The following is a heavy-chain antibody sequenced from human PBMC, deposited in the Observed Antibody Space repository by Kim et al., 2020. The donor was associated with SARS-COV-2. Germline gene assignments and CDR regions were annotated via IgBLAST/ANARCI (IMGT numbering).Heavy chain of an antibody. CDR3: ARDSEYDYVWGNYRYSGSDY. V-gene: IGHV1-18*01. J-gene: IGHJ4*02. CDR2: ISVKNGNT. CDR1: GYIFTTYG. D-gene: IGHD3-16*02. Sequence: ASVKVSCEASGYIFTTYGVSWVRQAPGQGLEWMGWISVKNGNTNYAQKFQGRVTVTTDTSTNTAYMQLRSLRSDDTAVYYCARDSEYDYVWGNYRYSGSDYWGQGTLVTVSS.